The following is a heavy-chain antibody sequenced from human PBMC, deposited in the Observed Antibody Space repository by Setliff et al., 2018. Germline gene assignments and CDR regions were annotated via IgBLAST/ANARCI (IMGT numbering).Heavy chain of an antibody. Sequence: PSETLSLTCAVSGGSFSYYYWSWVRQSPGRGLEWIGRRGPNGSTNYNPSLGSRATISFDSSKIELSLKLASVTAADTAVYYCARHRGYSSPSLEYYYYGLNVWGQGTTVTVS. D-gene: IGHD3-22*01. CDR2: RGPNGST. V-gene: IGHV4-34*01. CDR3: ARHRGYSSPSLEYYYYGLNV. CDR1: GGSFSYYY. J-gene: IGHJ6*02.